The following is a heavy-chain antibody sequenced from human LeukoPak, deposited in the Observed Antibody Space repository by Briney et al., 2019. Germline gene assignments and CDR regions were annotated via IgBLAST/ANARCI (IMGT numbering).Heavy chain of an antibody. CDR3: ARRPLKVRGAIDY. Sequence: SETLSLTCTVSGGSISSGGYYWSWIRQPPGKGLEWIGYIYHSGSTYYNPSLKSRVTISVDRSKNQFSLKLSSVTAADSAVYYCARRPLKVRGAIDYWGQGTLVTVSS. J-gene: IGHJ4*02. V-gene: IGHV4-30-2*01. CDR1: GGSISSGGYY. D-gene: IGHD3-10*01. CDR2: IYHSGST.